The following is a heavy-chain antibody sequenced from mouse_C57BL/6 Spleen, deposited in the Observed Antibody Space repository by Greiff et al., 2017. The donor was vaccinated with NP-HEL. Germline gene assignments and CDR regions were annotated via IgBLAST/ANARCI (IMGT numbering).Heavy chain of an antibody. D-gene: IGHD1-1*01. CDR1: GYTFTSYW. CDR2: INPSNGGT. CDR3: ARSEYDGSSCWYFDV. J-gene: IGHJ1*03. V-gene: IGHV1-53*01. Sequence: VQLKQSGTELVKPGASVKLSCKASGYTFTSYWMHWVKQRPGQGLEWIGNINPSNGGTNYNEKFKSKATLTVDKSSSTAYMQLSSLTSEDSAVYYCARSEYDGSSCWYFDVWGTGTTVTVAS.